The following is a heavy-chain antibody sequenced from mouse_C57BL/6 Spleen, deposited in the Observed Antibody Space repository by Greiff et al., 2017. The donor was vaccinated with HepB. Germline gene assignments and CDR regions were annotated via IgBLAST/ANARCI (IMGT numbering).Heavy chain of an antibody. CDR3: ARGRDDSSYYYAMDY. V-gene: IGHV1-18*01. CDR1: GYTFTDYN. CDR2: INPNNGGT. J-gene: IGHJ4*01. D-gene: IGHD2-4*01. Sequence: EVQLQQSGPELVKPGASVKIPCKASGYTFTDYNMDWVKQSHGKSLEWIGDINPNNGGTIYNQKFKGKATLTVDKSSSTAYMEIRSLTSEDTAVYYCARGRDDSSYYYAMDYWGQGTSVTVSS.